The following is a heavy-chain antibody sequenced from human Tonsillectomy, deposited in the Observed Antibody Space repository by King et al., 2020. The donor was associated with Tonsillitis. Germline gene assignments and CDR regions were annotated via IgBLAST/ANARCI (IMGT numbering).Heavy chain of an antibody. CDR2: IWYDGSNK. CDR1: GFTFSSYG. CDR3: ARVPPTYCGADCSWYFDL. V-gene: IGHV3-33*08. Sequence: VQLVESGGGVVQPGRSLRLSCAASGFTFSSYGMHWVRQAPGKGLEWVAVIWYDGSNKYYADSVKGRFTISRDNSKNTLYLQLNSLRAEDTAVYYCARVPPTYCGADCSWYFDLWGRGTLVTVSS. J-gene: IGHJ2*01. D-gene: IGHD2-21*02.